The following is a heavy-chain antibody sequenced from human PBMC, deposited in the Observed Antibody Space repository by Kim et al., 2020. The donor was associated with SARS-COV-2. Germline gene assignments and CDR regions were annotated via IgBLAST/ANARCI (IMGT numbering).Heavy chain of an antibody. V-gene: IGHV4-61*02. CDR2: IYTSGST. J-gene: IGHJ4*02. CDR1: GVSISSGSYY. D-gene: IGHD3-9*01. Sequence: SETLSLTCTVSGVSISSGSYYWSWIRQPAGKGLEWIGRIYTSGSTNYNPSLKSRATISVDTSKNQFSLKLSPVTAADTAVYYCARSVHYDILTGYHTSSFRPDCYVDYWGQGTLVTVSS. CDR3: ARSVHYDILTGYHTSSFRPDCYVDY.